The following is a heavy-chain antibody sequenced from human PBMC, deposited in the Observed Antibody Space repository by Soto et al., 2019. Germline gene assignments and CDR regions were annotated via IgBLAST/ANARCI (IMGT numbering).Heavy chain of an antibody. CDR2: ISAYNGIT. Sequence: QVRLVQSGIEVKKPGASVKVSCKTSGYTFNTYALSWVRQAPGQGLEWMGWISAYNGITVYAQVFQGRVTMTTNTSTSTAYLELMSLRSDDTAVYYCARSGGGYDNWGQGTLVTVSS. CDR1: GYTFNTYA. D-gene: IGHD3-3*01. V-gene: IGHV1-18*01. J-gene: IGHJ4*02. CDR3: ARSGGGYDN.